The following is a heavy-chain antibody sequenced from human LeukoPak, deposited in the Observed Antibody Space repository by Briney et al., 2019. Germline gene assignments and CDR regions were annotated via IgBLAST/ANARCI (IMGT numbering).Heavy chain of an antibody. D-gene: IGHD4-17*01. Sequence: SETLSLTCNVSGAPIMSNCLSWMRQTPGQGLEWIGYIYHIGSTKYNPSLMGRATISVETSNNQFSLKVTSVTAADTAVYFCYVESEYGDYDFWGQGTLVTVSS. J-gene: IGHJ4*02. CDR2: IYHIGST. CDR3: YVESEYGDYDF. V-gene: IGHV4-59*01. CDR1: GAPIMSNC.